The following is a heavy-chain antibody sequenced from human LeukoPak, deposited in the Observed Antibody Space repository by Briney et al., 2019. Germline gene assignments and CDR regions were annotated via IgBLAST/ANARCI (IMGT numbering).Heavy chain of an antibody. CDR3: ARLPGIAESGKAVDY. Sequence: PSKTLSLTCTVSGGSISGYYWSWIRQPPGKGLEWIGYMYYSGTTNYNPSLKSRVTISVDTSKNQFSLNLSSVAAADTAVYYCARLPGIAESGKAVDYWGQGTLVTVS. CDR1: GGSISGYY. J-gene: IGHJ4*02. D-gene: IGHD6-19*01. CDR2: MYYSGTT. V-gene: IGHV4-59*01.